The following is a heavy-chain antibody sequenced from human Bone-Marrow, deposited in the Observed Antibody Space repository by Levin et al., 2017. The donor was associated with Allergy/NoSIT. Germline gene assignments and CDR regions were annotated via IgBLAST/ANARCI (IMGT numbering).Heavy chain of an antibody. Sequence: SGPTLVKPTQTLTLTCTFSGFSLSTYGLGVGWIRQPPGKALEWLALIYWNDHTRYSPSLKSRLIITKDPSKNQVTLTLTNMAPVDTGRYYWAHSTLLAPRTDCGHWGQGIMVTVSS. V-gene: IGHV2-5*01. D-gene: IGHD2-15*01. J-gene: IGHJ4*02. CDR1: GFSLSTYGLG. CDR2: IYWNDHT. CDR3: AHSTLLAPRTDCGH.